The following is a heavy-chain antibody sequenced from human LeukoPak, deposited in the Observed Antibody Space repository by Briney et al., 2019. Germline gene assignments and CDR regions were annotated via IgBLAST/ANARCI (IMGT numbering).Heavy chain of an antibody. CDR1: GGSFSGYY. CDR3: ARVAGLKKSITMIVVVRGNWFDP. CDR2: INHSGST. Sequence: SETLSLTCAVYGGSFSGYYWSWIRLPQGKGLEWIGEINHSGSTNYNPSLKSRVTISVDTSKNQFSLKLSSVTTADTAVYYCARVAGLKKSITMIVVVRGNWFDPWGQGTLVTVSS. D-gene: IGHD3-22*01. V-gene: IGHV4-34*01. J-gene: IGHJ5*02.